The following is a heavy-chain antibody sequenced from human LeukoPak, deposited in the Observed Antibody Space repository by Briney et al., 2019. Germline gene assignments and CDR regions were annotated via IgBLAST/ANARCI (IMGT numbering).Heavy chain of an antibody. J-gene: IGHJ4*02. Sequence: GGSLRLSCAASGFKFWNNGMHWVRQAPGKGLEWVAAIWYDGSHEFYADSVKGRFTISRDNSKSTLYLQMNSLRVEDTAVYYCARDFSGGSYSFDYWGQGTLVTVSS. CDR1: GFKFWNNG. V-gene: IGHV3-33*01. D-gene: IGHD1-26*01. CDR3: ARDFSGGSYSFDY. CDR2: IWYDGSHE.